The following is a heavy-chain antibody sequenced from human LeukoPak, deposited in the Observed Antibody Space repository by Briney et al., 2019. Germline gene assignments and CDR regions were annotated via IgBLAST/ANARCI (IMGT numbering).Heavy chain of an antibody. CDR3: ARELGSAFDI. Sequence: SGTLSLTCTVSGGSISTYHWSWIRQPPGKGLEWIGYFYYNGDTNYSPSLKSRVVISADTSQNQLSLMVRSVTAADTALYYCARELGSAFDIWGQGIMVIVSS. D-gene: IGHD3-3*02. CDR2: FYYNGDT. J-gene: IGHJ3*02. CDR1: GGSISTYH. V-gene: IGHV4-59*01.